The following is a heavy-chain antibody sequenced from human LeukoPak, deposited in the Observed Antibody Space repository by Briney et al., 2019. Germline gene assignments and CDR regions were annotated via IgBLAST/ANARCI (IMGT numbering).Heavy chain of an antibody. V-gene: IGHV3-21*01. CDR1: GFTFSSYS. Sequence: PGGSLRLSCAASGFTFSSYSMNWVRQAPGKGLEWVSSISSSSSYIYYADSVKGRFTISRDNAKNSLYLQMNSLRAEDTAVYYCASAGGYSYGLTDYYFDYWGQGTLVTVSS. J-gene: IGHJ4*02. D-gene: IGHD5-18*01. CDR3: ASAGGYSYGLTDYYFDY. CDR2: ISSSSSYI.